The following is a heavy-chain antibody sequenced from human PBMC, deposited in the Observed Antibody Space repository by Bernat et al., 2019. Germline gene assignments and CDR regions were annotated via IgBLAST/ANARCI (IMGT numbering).Heavy chain of an antibody. CDR2: IYYSGST. Sequence: QLQLQESGPGLVKPSETLSLTCTVSGGSISSSSYYWGWIRQPPGKGLEWIGSIYYSGSTYYNPSLKSRVTISVDTSTNQSSLKLSSVTAADTAVYYCARLASGTLQYYYYGMDVWGQGTTVTVSS. CDR1: GGSISSSSYY. D-gene: IGHD6-13*01. J-gene: IGHJ6*02. V-gene: IGHV4-39*01. CDR3: ARLASGTLQYYYYGMDV.